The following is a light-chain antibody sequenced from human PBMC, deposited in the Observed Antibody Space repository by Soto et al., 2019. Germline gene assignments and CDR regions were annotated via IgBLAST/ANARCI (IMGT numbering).Light chain of an antibody. J-gene: IGKJ1*01. CDR3: QQYGSSPQT. Sequence: LSLSPGERATLSCRASQSVSSSYLAWYQQKPGQAPRLLIYGASSRATGIPDRFSGSGSGTDFTLTISRLEPEDFAVYYCQQYGSSPQTFGQGTKV. CDR1: QSVSSSY. V-gene: IGKV3-20*01. CDR2: GAS.